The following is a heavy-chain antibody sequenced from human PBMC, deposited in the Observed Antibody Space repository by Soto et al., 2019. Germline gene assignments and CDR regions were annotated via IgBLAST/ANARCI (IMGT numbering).Heavy chain of an antibody. Sequence: EVQLLESGGGLVQPGGSLTLTCIVSGFTSGKYAMSWVRQAPGKGLEWVSEIGGGGEYTNYADSVRGRFTMSRDNSQNTLYLHMSSLKVEDTAVYYCAKDEAAANGRADAFDIWGQETVVTVSS. CDR1: GFTSGKYA. J-gene: IGHJ3*02. CDR2: IGGGGEYT. V-gene: IGHV3-23*01. CDR3: AKDEAAANGRADAFDI. D-gene: IGHD2-15*01.